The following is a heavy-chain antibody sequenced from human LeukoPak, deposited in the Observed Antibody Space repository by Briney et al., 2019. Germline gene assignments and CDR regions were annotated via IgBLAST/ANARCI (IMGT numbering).Heavy chain of an antibody. CDR1: GYTFTSYD. CDR2: MNPNSGNT. D-gene: IGHD6-13*01. J-gene: IGHJ6*02. V-gene: IGHV1-8*01. Sequence: ASVKVSCKASGYTFTSYDINWVRQAPGQGLEWMGWMNPNSGNTGYAQKFQGRVTMTRNTSISTAYMELSSLRSEDTAVYYCARGPADSSSWYNLMRPQIHYGMDVWGQGTTVTVSS. CDR3: ARGPADSSSWYNLMRPQIHYGMDV.